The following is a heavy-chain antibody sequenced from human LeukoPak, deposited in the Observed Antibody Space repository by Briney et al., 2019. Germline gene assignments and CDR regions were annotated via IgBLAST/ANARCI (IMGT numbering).Heavy chain of an antibody. J-gene: IGHJ5*02. V-gene: IGHV3-23*01. Sequence: PGGSLRLSCAASGFTFSSYAMSWVRKAPGKGLEWVSAISGSGGSTYYADSVKGRFTISRDNSKNTLYLQMNSLRAEDTAVYYCAKRLYYYGSGSYYLEPWGQGTLVTVSS. CDR2: ISGSGGST. CDR1: GFTFSSYA. D-gene: IGHD3-10*01. CDR3: AKRLYYYGSGSYYLEP.